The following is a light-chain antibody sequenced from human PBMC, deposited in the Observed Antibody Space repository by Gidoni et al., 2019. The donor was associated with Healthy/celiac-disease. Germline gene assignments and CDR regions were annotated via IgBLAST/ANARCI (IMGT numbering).Light chain of an antibody. J-gene: IGKJ3*01. CDR1: QGIRSY. Sequence: DITLTQSTSFLSASVGARVTTTCRASQGIRSYLSWYKQTPGNAPNLLIYAASTLQSGVPSMFSGSGSGTEVTLTISSLQPEDFATYYCQQLNSYPLFTFGPGTKVDIK. V-gene: IGKV1-9*01. CDR3: QQLNSYPLFT. CDR2: AAS.